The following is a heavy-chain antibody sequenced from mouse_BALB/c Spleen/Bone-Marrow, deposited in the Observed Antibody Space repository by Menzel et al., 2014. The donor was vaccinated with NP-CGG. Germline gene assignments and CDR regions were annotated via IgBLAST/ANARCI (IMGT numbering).Heavy chain of an antibody. CDR1: RFSFSNYG. CDR3: ARHAYYDQTEVSFVY. V-gene: IGHV5-9-2*01. D-gene: IGHD2-4*01. CDR2: ISGDGRYT. Sequence: EVQRVESGGGLVKSGGSLKLSCAASRFSFSNYGMSWVRRTPEKRLEWVATISGDGRYTFYSDSVKGRFTISRDNAKNNLYLQLSSLRSEDTALYYCARHAYYDQTEVSFVYWGQGTLVTVSA. J-gene: IGHJ3*01.